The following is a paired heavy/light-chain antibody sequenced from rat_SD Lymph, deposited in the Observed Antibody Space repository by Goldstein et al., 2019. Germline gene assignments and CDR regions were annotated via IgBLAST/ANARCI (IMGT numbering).Light chain of an antibody. V-gene: IGKV17S1*01. CDR3: QQSDNVPHT. J-gene: IGKJ2-1*01. CDR1: TDIDDD. Sequence: ETTVTQSPASLSMAVGEKVSISCKTSTDIDDDMNWYQQKSGEVPKLLISEGNTLRPGVPSRFSSSGYGTDFVFTINNVLLGDEGIYYCQQSDNVPHTFGAGTKLELK. CDR2: EGN.
Heavy chain of an antibody. V-gene: IGHV2-72*01. CDR1: GFSLSSNG. D-gene: IGHD1-3*01. J-gene: IGHJ2*01. CDR3: ARLVGYGSYYFDY. CDR2: IWAGGST. Sequence: QVQLEESGPGLMQPSETLSLTCTVSGFSLSSNGVGWVRQPLGKGLVWMGTIWAGGSTNYNSAVQSRLSISRDTSKSQFFLKMNSVQPEDTGTYYCARLVGYGSYYFDYWGQGVMVTVSS.